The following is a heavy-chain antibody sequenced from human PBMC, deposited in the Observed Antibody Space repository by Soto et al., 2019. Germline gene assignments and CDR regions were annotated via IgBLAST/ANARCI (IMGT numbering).Heavy chain of an antibody. CDR2: IYYSGST. CDR1: GGSISSGGYY. CDR3: ARAYCSGGSCWAWSNWFDP. J-gene: IGHJ5*02. V-gene: IGHV4-39*01. Sequence: PSETLSLTCTVSGGSISSGGYYWGWIRQPXXKXXEWIGSIYYSGSTYYNPSLKSRITINPDTSKNQFSLQLNSVTPEDTAVYYCARAYCSGGSCWAWSNWFDPWGQGTLVTVSS. D-gene: IGHD2-15*01.